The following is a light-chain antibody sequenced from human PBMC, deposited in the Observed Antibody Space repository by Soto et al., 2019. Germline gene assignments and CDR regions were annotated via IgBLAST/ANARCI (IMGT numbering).Light chain of an antibody. Sequence: IFLTQSPAPLSLSPLERATLSCRASQSVGSYLTWYQQKPGQAPRLLIYDASNRVTGIPARFSGSGSGTDFTLTISSLEPEDFAVYYCQQRSDWPPITFGQGTRLEIK. CDR3: QQRSDWPPIT. CDR1: QSVGSY. J-gene: IGKJ5*01. CDR2: DAS. V-gene: IGKV3-11*01.